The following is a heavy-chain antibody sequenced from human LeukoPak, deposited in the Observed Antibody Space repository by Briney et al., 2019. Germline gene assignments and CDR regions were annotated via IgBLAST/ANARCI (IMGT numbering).Heavy chain of an antibody. D-gene: IGHD6-25*01. J-gene: IGHJ1*01. CDR2: ISSSTYI. V-gene: IGHV3-21*01. CDR3: SRAPYSSAPYLEYFQH. Sequence: PGGSLRLSCTGSGFSFYDYSMNWVRLAPGKGLEWVSCISSSTYIYYADSVKGRFSISRDNAKKSMYLQMNSLRAEDTAVYYCSRAPYSSAPYLEYFQHWGHGTLVTVSS. CDR1: GFSFYDYS.